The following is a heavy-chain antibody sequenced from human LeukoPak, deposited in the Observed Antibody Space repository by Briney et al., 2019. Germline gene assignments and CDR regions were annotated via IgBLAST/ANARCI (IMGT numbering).Heavy chain of an antibody. J-gene: IGHJ5*02. D-gene: IGHD3-3*01. Sequence: PSETLSLTCTVSGGSISSYYWSWIRQPPGKGLEWIGYIYYSGSTNYNPSLKSRVTISVDTSKSQFSLKLSSVTAADTAVYYCARESITIFGVVIGFDPWGQGTLVTVSS. CDR3: ARESITIFGVVIGFDP. CDR2: IYYSGST. V-gene: IGHV4-59*01. CDR1: GGSISSYY.